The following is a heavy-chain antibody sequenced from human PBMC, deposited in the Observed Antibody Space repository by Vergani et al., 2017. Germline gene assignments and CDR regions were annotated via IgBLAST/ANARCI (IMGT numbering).Heavy chain of an antibody. D-gene: IGHD4/OR15-4a*01. J-gene: IGHJ6*03. V-gene: IGHV4-31*03. CDR1: GGSISSGGYY. CDR2: IYYSGST. Sequence: QVQLQESGPGLVKPSQTLSLTCTVSGGSISSGGYYWSWIRQHPGKGLEWIGYIYYSGSTYYNPSLKSRVTISVDTSKNQFSLKLSSVTAADTAVYYCARDNGYGATLPYYYYYKDVWGKGTTVTVSS. CDR3: ARDNGYGATLPYYYYYKDV.